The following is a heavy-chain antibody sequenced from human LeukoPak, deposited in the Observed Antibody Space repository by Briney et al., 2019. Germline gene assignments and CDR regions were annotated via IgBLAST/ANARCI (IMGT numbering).Heavy chain of an antibody. Sequence: GGSLRLSCAASGFTFDDYAMHWVRQAPAKGLEWVSLISGDGGSTYYADSVKGRFTISRDNSKNSLYLQMNSLRTEDTALYYCAKDTWGYYDYVWGSYRPNYFDYWGQGTLVTVSS. V-gene: IGHV3-43*02. CDR3: AKDTWGYYDYVWGSYRPNYFDY. CDR1: GFTFDDYA. D-gene: IGHD3-16*02. CDR2: ISGDGGST. J-gene: IGHJ4*02.